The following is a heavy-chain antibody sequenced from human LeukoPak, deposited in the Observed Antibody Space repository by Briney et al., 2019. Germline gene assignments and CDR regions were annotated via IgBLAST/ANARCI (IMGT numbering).Heavy chain of an antibody. CDR3: ARDGVVRCGDWFLGQQYMDG. CDR1: GFTFSSYS. Sequence: GRSLRPSRAASGFTFSSYSMSCVSLAPGKWMEWLSYISSSSSYIYYADSVKGRFTISRDNAKNSLYLQMNNLRAEDTAVYYCARDGVVRCGDWFLGQQYMDGWGKGTTVTVSS. D-gene: IGHD3-9*01. J-gene: IGHJ6*03. CDR2: ISSSSSYI. V-gene: IGHV3-21*01.